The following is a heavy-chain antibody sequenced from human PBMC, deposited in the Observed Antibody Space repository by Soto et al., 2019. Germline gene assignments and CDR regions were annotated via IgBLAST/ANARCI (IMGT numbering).Heavy chain of an antibody. D-gene: IGHD3-16*01. Sequence: SETLSLTCAVYGVSFSGYYWIWIRQPPGKGLEWIGEINHSGSTNYNPSLKSRVTISVDTSKNQFSLKLSSVTAADTAVYYCARVTEGWSDPWGQGTLVPVSS. CDR3: ARVTEGWSDP. J-gene: IGHJ5*02. CDR1: GVSFSGYY. V-gene: IGHV4-34*01. CDR2: INHSGST.